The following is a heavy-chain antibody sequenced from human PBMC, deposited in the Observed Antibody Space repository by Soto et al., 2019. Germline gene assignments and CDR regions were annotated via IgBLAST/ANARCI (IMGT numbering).Heavy chain of an antibody. V-gene: IGHV1-46*01. CDR1: GNPFANYH. J-gene: IGHJ4*02. CDR3: VRLITGEKGRLDF. D-gene: IGHD1-20*01. Sequence: ASVKVSCKASGNPFANYHIHWVRQAPGQGLEWMGLLNPSVGSTSYARKFQGRVTITRDKSTTTGYMELSSLRSEDTAVYYCVRLITGEKGRLDFWCPGTLVTVSS. CDR2: LNPSVGST.